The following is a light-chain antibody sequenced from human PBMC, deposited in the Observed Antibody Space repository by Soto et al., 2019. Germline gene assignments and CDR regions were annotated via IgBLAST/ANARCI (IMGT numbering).Light chain of an antibody. CDR1: SSDVGGYNY. Sequence: QSVLTQAASVSGSPGQSITISWTGTSSDVGGYNYVSWYQQHPGKAPKLMIYEVSNRPSGVSNRFSGSKSGNTASLTISGLQAEDEADYYCSSYTRSSSYVFATGTKDTVL. CDR2: EVS. CDR3: SSYTRSSSYV. J-gene: IGLJ1*01. V-gene: IGLV2-14*01.